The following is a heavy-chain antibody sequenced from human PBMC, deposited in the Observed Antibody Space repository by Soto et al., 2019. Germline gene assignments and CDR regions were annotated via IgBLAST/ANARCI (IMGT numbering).Heavy chain of an antibody. Sequence: QVQLVESGGGVVQPGRSLRLSCAASGFTFSSYGMHWVRQAPGKGLEGVAVIWYDGSNKYYADSVKGRFTISRDNSKNTLYLQMNSLRAEDTAVYYCARESPRSQDSGPFDYWGQGTLVTVSS. D-gene: IGHD5-12*01. CDR1: GFTFSSYG. CDR2: IWYDGSNK. V-gene: IGHV3-33*01. CDR3: ARESPRSQDSGPFDY. J-gene: IGHJ4*02.